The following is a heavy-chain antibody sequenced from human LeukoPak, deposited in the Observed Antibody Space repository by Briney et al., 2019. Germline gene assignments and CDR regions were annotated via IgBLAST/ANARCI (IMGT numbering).Heavy chain of an antibody. V-gene: IGHV3-21*01. J-gene: IGHJ5*02. CDR1: GFTFSRYS. D-gene: IGHD2-2*01. Sequence: GGSLRLSCAASGFTFSRYSISWVRQAPGQGLEWVSSISSSSSYIYYADSVKGRFTISRDNAKNSLYLQMNSLRAEDTAVYYCARDYPDIVVVPAAIKGANWFDPWGQGTLVTVSS. CDR3: ARDYPDIVVVPAAIKGANWFDP. CDR2: ISSSSSYI.